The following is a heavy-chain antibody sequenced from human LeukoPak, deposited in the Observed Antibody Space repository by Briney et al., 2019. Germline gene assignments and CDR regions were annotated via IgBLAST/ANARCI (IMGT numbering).Heavy chain of an antibody. CDR1: GVSFSNYD. V-gene: IGHV3-23*01. J-gene: IGHJ5*02. D-gene: IGHD3-10*01. CDR2: ISDSGRYI. Sequence: QSGGSLRLSCVACGVSFSNYDMTWVREAPGKGRGWVSSISDSGRYIVRTHALAGRVSNYRDNPEINLYLQLSSLRAEDTAIYFCAAKLPGGDYYFDLWGQGILVTVSS. CDR3: AAKLPGGDYYFDL.